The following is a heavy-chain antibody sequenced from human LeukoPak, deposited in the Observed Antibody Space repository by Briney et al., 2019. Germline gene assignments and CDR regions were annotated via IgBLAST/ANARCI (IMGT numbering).Heavy chain of an antibody. CDR1: GFGFSSYW. J-gene: IGHJ6*03. V-gene: IGHV3-7*01. Sequence: GSLRLSCAASGFGFSSYWMTWVRQTPGKGLEWVANMKEDGSDKHYVDSVRGRFTISRDNGKKSLYLQMNRLRAEDTAVYYCARAMEASTFYYMDVWGKGTTVTVSS. CDR3: ARAMEASTFYYMDV. D-gene: IGHD1-1*01. CDR2: MKEDGSDK.